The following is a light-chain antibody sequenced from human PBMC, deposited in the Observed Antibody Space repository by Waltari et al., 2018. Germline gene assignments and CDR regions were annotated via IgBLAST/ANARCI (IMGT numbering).Light chain of an antibody. CDR2: DAS. CDR3: QQYGNSPVS. J-gene: IGKJ4*01. CDR1: QSISY. V-gene: IGKV3-20*01. Sequence: ESVLTQSPGTLSLSPGARATLSCRASQSISYLAWYQQKGGQAPRLLIYDASRRTTGVPDRVSGSGSGTDFTLSISRLEPEDSAVYYCQQYGNSPVSFGGGTRVEIK.